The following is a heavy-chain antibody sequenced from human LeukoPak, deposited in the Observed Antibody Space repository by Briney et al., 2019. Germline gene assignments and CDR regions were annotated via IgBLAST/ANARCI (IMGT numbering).Heavy chain of an antibody. CDR1: GGSISSYY. Sequence: SETLSLTCTVSGGSISSYYWSWIRQPAGKGLEWIGRIYTSGSTNYNPSLKSRVTMSVDTSKNQFSLKLSSVTAADTAVYYCARGGLVHGQWLVTGGYFDYWGQGTLVTVSS. D-gene: IGHD6-19*01. V-gene: IGHV4-4*07. CDR2: IYTSGST. J-gene: IGHJ4*02. CDR3: ARGGLVHGQWLVTGGYFDY.